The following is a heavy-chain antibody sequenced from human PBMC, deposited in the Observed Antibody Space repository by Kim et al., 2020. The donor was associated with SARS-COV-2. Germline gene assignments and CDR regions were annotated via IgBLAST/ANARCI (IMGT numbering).Heavy chain of an antibody. CDR1: GFTFSRSW. CDR3: ARVGHLGADYWGAQLYYFDY. V-gene: IGHV3-74*01. D-gene: IGHD7-27*01. CDR2: INSDGSST. Sequence: GGSLRLSCAASGFTFSRSWMHWVRQAPGKGLVWVSRINSDGSSTSYADSVKGRFTISRDNAKNTLYLQMNSLRAEDTAVYYCARVGHLGADYWGAQLYYFDYWGQGTLVIVSS. J-gene: IGHJ4*02.